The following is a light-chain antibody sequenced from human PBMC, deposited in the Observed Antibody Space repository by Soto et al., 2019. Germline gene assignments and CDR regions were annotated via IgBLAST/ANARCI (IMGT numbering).Light chain of an antibody. CDR3: QQYDNLPIT. V-gene: IGKV1-5*01. CDR2: DVS. J-gene: IGKJ5*01. Sequence: DIQMTQSPSTLSAFVGDRVTITCRASQSISLWLAWYQQKPGKAPRLLIYDVSTLESGVPSRFSGSGSGTEFSLTIKSLEPDDIATYYCQQYDNLPITFGQGTRLEIK. CDR1: QSISLW.